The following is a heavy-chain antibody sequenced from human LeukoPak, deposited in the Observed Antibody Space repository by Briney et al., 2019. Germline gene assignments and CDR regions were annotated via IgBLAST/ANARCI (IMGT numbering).Heavy chain of an antibody. CDR2: INHSGST. D-gene: IGHD1-20*01. Sequence: SETLSLTCAVYGGSFSGYYWSWIRQPPGKGLEWIGEINHSGSTNYNSSLKSRVTISVDTSKNQFSLKLSSVTAADTAVYYCARDNGVTGTPFDYWGQGTLVTVSS. V-gene: IGHV4-34*01. CDR3: ARDNGVTGTPFDY. CDR1: GGSFSGYY. J-gene: IGHJ4*02.